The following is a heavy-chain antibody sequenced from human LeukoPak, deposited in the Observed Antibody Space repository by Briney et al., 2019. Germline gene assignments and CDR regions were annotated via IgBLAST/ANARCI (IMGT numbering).Heavy chain of an antibody. V-gene: IGHV3-11*01. CDR1: GFSFSDYY. CDR3: ARSIGYYYTMDV. J-gene: IGHJ6*02. Sequence: PGGSLRLSCVACGFSFSDYYMSWIRQAPERGLEWISYISGSGSDLYYADSVKGRFTISRDNANNSLYLQMNSLRAEDTAVYYCARSIGYYYTMDVWGQGTTVTVSS. D-gene: IGHD3-22*01. CDR2: ISGSGSDL.